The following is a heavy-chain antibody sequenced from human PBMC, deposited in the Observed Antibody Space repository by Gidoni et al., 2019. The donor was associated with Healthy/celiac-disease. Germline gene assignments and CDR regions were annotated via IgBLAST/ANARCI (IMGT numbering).Heavy chain of an antibody. CDR1: GFTFSSYS. Sequence: EVQMVESGGGLVTPGGSLRLSCAASGFTFSSYSMNWVRPAPGKGLEWFAFIISSSSNIYYADSVKGRSTISRDNAKNSLYLQMNSLRAEDTAVYYCARGKTIFGVVISFGDAFDIWGQGTMVTVSS. J-gene: IGHJ3*02. V-gene: IGHV3-21*01. CDR3: ARGKTIFGVVISFGDAFDI. D-gene: IGHD3-3*01. CDR2: IISSSSNI.